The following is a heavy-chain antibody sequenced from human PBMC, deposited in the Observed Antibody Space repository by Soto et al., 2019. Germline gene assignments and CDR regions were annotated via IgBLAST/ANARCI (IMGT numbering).Heavy chain of an antibody. D-gene: IGHD3-22*01. Sequence: EVQLLESGGGLVQPGGSLRLSCAASGFTFSNYAMNWVRQAPGKGLEWVSIISGSNNRTYYADSVKGRFTISRDNSHNTLYLQMNSLRADDTAIYYCASSTMIVVITAWGQGTLVTVSS. J-gene: IGHJ5*02. CDR3: ASSTMIVVITA. CDR2: ISGSNNRT. CDR1: GFTFSNYA. V-gene: IGHV3-23*01.